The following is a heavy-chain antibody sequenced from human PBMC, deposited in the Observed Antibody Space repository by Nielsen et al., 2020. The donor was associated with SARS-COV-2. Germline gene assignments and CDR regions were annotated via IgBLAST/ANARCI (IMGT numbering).Heavy chain of an antibody. CDR1: GFTFSSYS. J-gene: IGHJ6*02. D-gene: IGHD3-3*01. V-gene: IGHV4-30-4*08. CDR2: IYYSGST. Sequence: LRLSCAASGFTFSSYSMNWIRQPPGKGLEWIGYIYYSGSTYNNPSLKSRVTISVDTSKNQFSLKLSSVTAADTALYYCARERVGGITIFGVVTRYGMDVWGQGTTVTVSS. CDR3: ARERVGGITIFGVVTRYGMDV.